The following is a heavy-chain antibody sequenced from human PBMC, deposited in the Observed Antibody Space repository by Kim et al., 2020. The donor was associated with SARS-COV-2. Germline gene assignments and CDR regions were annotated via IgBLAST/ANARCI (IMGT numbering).Heavy chain of an antibody. CDR2: INHSGST. CDR3: ARAPTSRDSSSWYNWFDP. J-gene: IGHJ5*02. Sequence: SETLSLTCAVYGGSFSGYYWSWIRQPPGKGLEWIGEINHSGSTNYNPSLKSRVTISVDTSKNQFSLKLSSVTAADTAVYYCARAPTSRDSSSWYNWFDPWGQGTLVTVSS. V-gene: IGHV4-34*01. D-gene: IGHD6-13*01. CDR1: GGSFSGYY.